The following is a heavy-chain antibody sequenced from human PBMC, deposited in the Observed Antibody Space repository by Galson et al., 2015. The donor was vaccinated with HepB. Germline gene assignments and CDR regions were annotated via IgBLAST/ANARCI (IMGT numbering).Heavy chain of an antibody. D-gene: IGHD2-15*01. CDR2: ISGSGGST. CDR1: GFTFSSYA. V-gene: IGHV3-23*01. J-gene: IGHJ4*02. Sequence: SLRLSCAASGFTFSSYAMSWVRQAPGKGLEWVSAISGSGGSTYYADSVKGRFTISRDNSKNTLYLQMNSLRAEDTAVYYCAKEGRGVVVVAATPDYWGQGTLVTVSS. CDR3: AKEGRGVVVVAATPDY.